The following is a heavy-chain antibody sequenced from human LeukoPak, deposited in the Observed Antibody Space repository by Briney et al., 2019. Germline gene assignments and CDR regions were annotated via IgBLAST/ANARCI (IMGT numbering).Heavy chain of an antibody. D-gene: IGHD6-19*01. CDR1: GFPFSSYW. CDR3: ARVKRSSGWYAAYYFDY. J-gene: IGHJ4*02. CDR2: IKQDGSEK. Sequence: GGSLRLSCVASGFPFSSYWVTWVRQAPGKGLEWVGNIKQDGSEKYYMDSVKGRFTISRDNAKNSLYLQMNSLRAEDTAVYYCARVKRSSGWYAAYYFDYWGQGTLVTVSS. V-gene: IGHV3-7*01.